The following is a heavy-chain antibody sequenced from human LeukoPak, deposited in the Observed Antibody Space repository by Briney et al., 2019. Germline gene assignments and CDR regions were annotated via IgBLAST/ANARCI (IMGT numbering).Heavy chain of an antibody. D-gene: IGHD6-13*01. Sequence: GGSLRLSCAASGFTFSSYWMSWVCQAPGKGLEWVANIKQDGSEKYYVDSVKGRFTISRDNAKNSLYLQMNGLRAEDTAVYYCARAAAGTLFDYWGQGTLVTVSS. V-gene: IGHV3-7*04. CDR1: GFTFSSYW. CDR2: IKQDGSEK. CDR3: ARAAAGTLFDY. J-gene: IGHJ4*02.